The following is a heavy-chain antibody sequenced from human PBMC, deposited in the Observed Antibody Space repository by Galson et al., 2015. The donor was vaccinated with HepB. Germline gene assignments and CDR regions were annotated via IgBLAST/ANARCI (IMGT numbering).Heavy chain of an antibody. V-gene: IGHV3-48*01. CDR1: GFRLTDYA. CDR3: VRDRGSGFGGNDVPSFDY. J-gene: IGHJ4*02. CDR2: ISSDSRTI. Sequence: SLRLSCAASGFRLTDYAMNWVRRAPGKGLEWAAYISSDSRTIHYADSVKGRFTISRDTAKNSVYLQMTNLGGEGTAVYYCVRDRGSGFGGNDVPSFDYWGRGSLVTVS. D-gene: IGHD5-12*01.